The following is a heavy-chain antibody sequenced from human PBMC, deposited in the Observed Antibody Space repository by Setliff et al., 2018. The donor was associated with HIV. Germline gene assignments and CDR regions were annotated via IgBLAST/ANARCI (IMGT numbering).Heavy chain of an antibody. CDR1: GGSISSYY. V-gene: IGHV4-4*07. Sequence: SETLSLTCTVSGGSISSYYWSWIRQPAGKRLEFIGRISAAGTINYNPSLRSRVTLSVDTSENQFSLTVNSVTAADTAMYFCARDEGRATGSWWDQSASWYLDYWGHGSLVTVSS. CDR2: ISAAGTI. D-gene: IGHD6-13*01. J-gene: IGHJ4*01. CDR3: ARDEGRATGSWWDQSASWYLDY.